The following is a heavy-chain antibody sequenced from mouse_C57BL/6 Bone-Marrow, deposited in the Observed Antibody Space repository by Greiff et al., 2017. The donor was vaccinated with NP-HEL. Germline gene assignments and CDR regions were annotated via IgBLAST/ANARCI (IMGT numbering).Heavy chain of an antibody. D-gene: IGHD4-1*01. CDR2: IYPRSGNT. CDR1: GYTFTSYG. J-gene: IGHJ2*01. Sequence: QVQLQQSGAELARPGASVKLSCKASGYTFTSYGISWVKQRTGPGLEWIGEIYPRSGNTYYNEKFKGKATLTADKSSSTAYMELRSLTSEDSAVYFCAREVFYWEYVDYWGQGTTLTGSS. V-gene: IGHV1-81*01. CDR3: AREVFYWEYVDY.